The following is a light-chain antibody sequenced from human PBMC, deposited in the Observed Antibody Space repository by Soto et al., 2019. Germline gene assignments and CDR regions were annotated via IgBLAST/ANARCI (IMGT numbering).Light chain of an antibody. V-gene: IGKV3-20*01. CDR3: QHYRTS. J-gene: IGKJ4*01. CDR1: QSVSSSY. Sequence: EIVLTQSPGTLSLSPGERATLSCRASQSVSSSYLAWYQQKPGQAPRQLIYGASSSATGIPDRFSGSGSGTDFTLTLTRLEPEDFAVYYCQHYRTSFGGGTRVEIK. CDR2: GAS.